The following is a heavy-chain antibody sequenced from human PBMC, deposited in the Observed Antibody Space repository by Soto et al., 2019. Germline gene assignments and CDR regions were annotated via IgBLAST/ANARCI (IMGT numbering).Heavy chain of an antibody. CDR3: ARGLWRTLTTPTLVYDGFES. V-gene: IGHV1-69*12. Sequence: QVQLVQSGAEVKKPGSSVKVSCKASGGTFGTYAISWVRQAPGQGLEWMGGIIPWFGTRNYTKKFQDRVTFTADDSTSTVYMELTSLRFEDTAVYYCARGLWRTLTTPTLVYDGFESWGQGSRVIVSS. CDR1: GGTFGTYA. D-gene: IGHD1-20*01. J-gene: IGHJ5*01. CDR2: IIPWFGTR.